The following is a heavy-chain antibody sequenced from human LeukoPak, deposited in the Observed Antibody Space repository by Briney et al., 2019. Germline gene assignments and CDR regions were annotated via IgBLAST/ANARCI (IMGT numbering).Heavy chain of an antibody. J-gene: IGHJ4*02. Sequence: SGGSLRLSCAASGFTFSSYSMHWVRQAPGKGLEWVAVISYDGSNKYYADSVKGRFTISRDNSKNTLYLQMNSLRAEDTAVYYCARGISPDRWGQGTLVTVSS. CDR3: ARGISPDR. CDR2: ISYDGSNK. D-gene: IGHD1-14*01. V-gene: IGHV3-30-3*01. CDR1: GFTFSSYS.